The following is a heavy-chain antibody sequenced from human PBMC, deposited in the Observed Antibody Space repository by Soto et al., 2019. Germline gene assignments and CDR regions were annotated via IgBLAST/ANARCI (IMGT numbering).Heavy chain of an antibody. CDR1: GYSFSNYW. Sequence: SGESLKISCKGSGYSFSNYWISWVRQAPGQGLEWMGWISAYNGNTNYAQKLQGRVTMTTDTSTSTAYMELRSLRSDDTAVYYCARVNIAARGAELKDHDYWGQGTLVTVSS. CDR2: ISAYNGNT. J-gene: IGHJ4*02. CDR3: ARVNIAARGAELKDHDY. V-gene: IGHV1-18*04. D-gene: IGHD6-6*01.